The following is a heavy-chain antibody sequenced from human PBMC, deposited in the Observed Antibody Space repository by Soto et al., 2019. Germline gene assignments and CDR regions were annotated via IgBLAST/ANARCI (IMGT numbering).Heavy chain of an antibody. CDR3: ARGGYGYSYGNFDH. Sequence: SETLSLTCAVSGTSVSSGTYYWSWIRQPPGKGLEWFGHMYSTGTTSYNPSLESRATVSIDTSRNQFSLRLISMPVADTALYYSARGGYGYSYGNFDHWGQGILVTVSS. D-gene: IGHD5-18*01. CDR2: MYSTGTT. J-gene: IGHJ4*02. V-gene: IGHV4-61*01. CDR1: GTSVSSGTYY.